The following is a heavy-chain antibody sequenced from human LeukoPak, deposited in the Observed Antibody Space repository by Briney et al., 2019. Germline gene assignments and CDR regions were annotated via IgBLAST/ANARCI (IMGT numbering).Heavy chain of an antibody. CDR2: INHSGST. CDR1: GGSFSGYY. D-gene: IGHD5-18*01. CDR3: ARMPYSYGLDI. Sequence: SETLSLTCAVYGGSFSGYYWSWIRHPPGKGREWIGEINHSGSTNYNPSLKSRVTISVDTSKNQFSLKLSSVTAADTAVYYCARMPYSYGLDIWGQGTMVTVSS. J-gene: IGHJ3*02. V-gene: IGHV4-34*01.